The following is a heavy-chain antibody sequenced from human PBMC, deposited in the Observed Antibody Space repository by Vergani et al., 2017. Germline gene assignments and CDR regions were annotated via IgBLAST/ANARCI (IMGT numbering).Heavy chain of an antibody. CDR3: ARDRSPHDYGDYHNYYYYYYMDV. V-gene: IGHV1-69*01. D-gene: IGHD4-17*01. Sequence: QVQLVQSGAEVKKPGSSVKVSCKASGGTFSSYAISWVRQAPGQGLEWIGGIIPIFGTANYAQKFQGRVTITADESTSTAYMELSSLRSEDTAVYYCARDRSPHDYGDYHNYYYYYYMDVWGKGTTVTVSS. J-gene: IGHJ6*03. CDR1: GGTFSSYA. CDR2: IIPIFGTA.